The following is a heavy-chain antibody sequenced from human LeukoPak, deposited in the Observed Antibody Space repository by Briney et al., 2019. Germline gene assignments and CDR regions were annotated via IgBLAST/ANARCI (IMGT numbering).Heavy chain of an antibody. J-gene: IGHJ5*02. CDR1: GGSFSGYY. CDR3: ARGNRYLYNWFDP. V-gene: IGHV4-34*01. Sequence: SETLSLTCAVYGGSFSGYYWSWIRQPPGKGLEWIGEINHSGSTNYNPSLKSRVTISVDTSKNQFSLKLSSVTAADTAVYYCARGNRYLYNWFDPWGQGTLVTVSS. CDR2: INHSGST. D-gene: IGHD1/OR15-1a*01.